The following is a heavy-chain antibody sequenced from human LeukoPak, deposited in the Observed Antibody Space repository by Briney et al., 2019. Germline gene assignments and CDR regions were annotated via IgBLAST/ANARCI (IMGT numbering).Heavy chain of an antibody. J-gene: IGHJ3*02. Sequence: ASVKVSCKASGYTFTGYYMHWVRQAPGQGLEWMGWINPNSGGTNYAQKFQGRVTMTRDTSISTAYMELSRLRSDDTAVYYCARLGRTYYYGSSGYLGDAFDIWGQGTMVTVSS. CDR2: INPNSGGT. CDR1: GYTFTGYY. CDR3: ARLGRTYYYGSSGYLGDAFDI. D-gene: IGHD3-22*01. V-gene: IGHV1-2*02.